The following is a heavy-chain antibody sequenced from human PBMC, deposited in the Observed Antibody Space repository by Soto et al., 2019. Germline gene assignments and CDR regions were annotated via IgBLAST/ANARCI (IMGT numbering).Heavy chain of an antibody. CDR1: GYTFFTYD. V-gene: IGHV1-18*01. J-gene: IGHJ5*02. CDR2: ISTYSGDT. CDR3: ARHHGPTTSEKWFDP. Sequence: QVHLVQSGVEVKTPGASVKVSCQASGYTFFTYDISWVRQAPGQGLEGTGWISTYSGDTKYAQKFQGRVTMTTDTSTTTAYLELRSLRSDDTAVYYCARHHGPTTSEKWFDPWGQGTLVTVSS. D-gene: IGHD5-12*01.